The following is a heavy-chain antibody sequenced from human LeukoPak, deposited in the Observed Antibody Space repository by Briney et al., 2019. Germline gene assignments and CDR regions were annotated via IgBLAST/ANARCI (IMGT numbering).Heavy chain of an antibody. Sequence: GGSLRLSCTASGFTFGDYAMSWFRQAPGKGLEWVSAISGSGVSTYYADSVKGRFTVSRDNSKNTLYLQMNSLRAEDTAVYYCAKTAVWSYQIYWYFDLWGRGTLVTVSS. D-gene: IGHD1-26*01. CDR1: GFTFGDYA. V-gene: IGHV3-23*01. CDR3: AKTAVWSYQIYWYFDL. J-gene: IGHJ2*01. CDR2: ISGSGVST.